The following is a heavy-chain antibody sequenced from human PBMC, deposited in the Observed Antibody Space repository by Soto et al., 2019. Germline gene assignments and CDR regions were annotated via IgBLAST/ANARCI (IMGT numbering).Heavy chain of an antibody. CDR2: IYDSGST. Sequence: SETHSLTSTVSGVSSISGTYYWNWVRKHPGKGLEWIGYIYDSGSTYYNPSLKSRVTISVDTSKNQFSLKLSSVTAADTAVYYCARHFFDLTMVRGVSEMFDPWGQGTLVTVSS. D-gene: IGHD3-10*01. CDR1: GVSSISGTYY. J-gene: IGHJ5*02. CDR3: ARHFFDLTMVRGVSEMFDP. V-gene: IGHV4-39*01.